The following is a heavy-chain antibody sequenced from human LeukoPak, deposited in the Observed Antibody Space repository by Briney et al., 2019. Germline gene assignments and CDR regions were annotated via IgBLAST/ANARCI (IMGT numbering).Heavy chain of an antibody. D-gene: IGHD6-13*01. CDR3: ANQFGSTWYPFFDS. CDR2: ISGGGSTT. V-gene: IGHV3-23*01. J-gene: IGHJ4*02. Sequence: PGGSLRLSCAASGFTFSTYAMSWVRRAPGKGLEWVSFISGGGSTTNYADSVKSRFTISRDNSKNTLYLQINSLRAEDTAVYYCANQFGSTWYPFFDSWGQGTLVTVSS. CDR1: GFTFSTYA.